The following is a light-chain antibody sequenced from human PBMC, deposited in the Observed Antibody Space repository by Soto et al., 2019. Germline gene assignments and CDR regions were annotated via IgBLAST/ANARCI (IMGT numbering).Light chain of an antibody. V-gene: IGKV1D-17*01. CDR2: AAS. CDR1: QGITNF. Sequence: NIQMPQSPSAMSASIGDRVTITCRARQGITNFLAWFQQKPGKVPNHLIFAASSLQSGVPSRFSGGGSGTEFTLTISSLQPEDFATYYCLQHNSYSFGGGTKVEIK. CDR3: LQHNSYS. J-gene: IGKJ4*01.